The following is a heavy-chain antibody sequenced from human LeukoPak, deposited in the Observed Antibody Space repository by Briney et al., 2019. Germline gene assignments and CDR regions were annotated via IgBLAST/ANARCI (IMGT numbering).Heavy chain of an antibody. CDR1: GFTFSDYH. CDR2: ISNGGDI. V-gene: IGHV3-11*04. D-gene: IGHD6-13*01. CDR3: AKDIEAAGLFFDY. J-gene: IGHJ4*02. Sequence: GGSLRLSCAASGFTFSDYHMAWIRQAPGKGLQWVSYISNGGDIYYADSVKGRFTTSRDNAKNSLYLQMNSLRAEDTALYYCAKDIEAAGLFFDYWGQGTLVTVSS.